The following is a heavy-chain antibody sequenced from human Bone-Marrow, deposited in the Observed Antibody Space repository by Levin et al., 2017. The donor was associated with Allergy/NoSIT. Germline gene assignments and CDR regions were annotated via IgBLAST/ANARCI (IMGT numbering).Heavy chain of an antibody. J-gene: IGHJ4*02. Sequence: HGESLKISCAASGFTFSTYEMNWVRQAPGKGLEWLSYISGRGSTSYYADSVKGRFIISRDNAKNSLFLQMNSLRAEDTAVYYCARVGGQGVVADFESWGQGTLVTVSS. CDR1: GFTFSTYE. D-gene: IGHD2-15*01. CDR3: ARVGGQGVVADFES. CDR2: ISGRGSTS. V-gene: IGHV3-48*03.